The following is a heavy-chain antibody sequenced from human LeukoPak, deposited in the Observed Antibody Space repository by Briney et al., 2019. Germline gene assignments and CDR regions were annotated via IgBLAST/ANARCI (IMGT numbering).Heavy chain of an antibody. CDR1: GGSISSGGYY. D-gene: IGHD2/OR15-2a*01. CDR2: IYYSGST. J-gene: IGHJ4*02. V-gene: IGHV4-31*03. CDR3: ARFSQYYDSPTHYLDY. Sequence: PSETLSLTCTVSGGSISSGGYYWSWIRQHPGKGLEWIGYIYYSGSTYCNPSLKSRVTISVDTSKNQFSLKLSSVTAADTAVYYCARFSQYYDSPTHYLDYWGQGILVTVSS.